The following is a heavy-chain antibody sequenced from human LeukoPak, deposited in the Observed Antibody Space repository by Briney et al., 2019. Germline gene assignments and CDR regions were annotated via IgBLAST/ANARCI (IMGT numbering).Heavy chain of an antibody. CDR3: ASSIQLWFHFDY. CDR2: IYYSGST. CDR1: RGSISSYY. V-gene: IGHV4-59*01. D-gene: IGHD5-18*01. J-gene: IGHJ4*02. Sequence: PSETLSLTCTVSRGSISSYYWSWIRQPPWKGLEWIGYIYYSGSTNYNPSLKSRVTIPVDTSKNQFSLKLSSVTAADTAVYYCASSIQLWFHFDYWGQGTLVTVSS.